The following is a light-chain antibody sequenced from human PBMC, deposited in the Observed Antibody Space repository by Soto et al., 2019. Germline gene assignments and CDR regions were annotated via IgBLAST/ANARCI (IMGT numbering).Light chain of an antibody. CDR3: QHYHNCPPIT. CDR2: GAS. J-gene: IGKJ5*01. V-gene: IGKV3D-15*01. Sequence: EIVLNQSPATLSSSPGETATLSCRARQSISNNLAWYQQKLGQAPRLLIYGASTRATGIPARFSGSGSGTEFTLTISSLQSDDFAFYYRQHYHNCPPITFCQGTRPEIK. CDR1: QSISNN.